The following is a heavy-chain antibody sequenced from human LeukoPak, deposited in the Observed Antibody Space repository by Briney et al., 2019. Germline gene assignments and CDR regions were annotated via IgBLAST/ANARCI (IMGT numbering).Heavy chain of an antibody. Sequence: SETLSLTCTVSGGSISSYYWSWIRQPPGKGLEWIGYIYYSGSTNYNPSLKSQVTISVDTSKNQFSLKLSSVTAADTAVYYCARGSFVVKSRTYDSSGYYAFDYWGQGTLVTVSS. V-gene: IGHV4-59*01. CDR2: IYYSGST. J-gene: IGHJ4*02. CDR3: ARGSFVVKSRTYDSSGYYAFDY. CDR1: GGSISSYY. D-gene: IGHD3-22*01.